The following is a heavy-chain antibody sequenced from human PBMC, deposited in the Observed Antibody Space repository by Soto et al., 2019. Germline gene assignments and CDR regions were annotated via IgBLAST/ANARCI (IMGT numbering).Heavy chain of an antibody. D-gene: IGHD6-13*01. CDR2: TYYRSKWYN. Sequence: SQTLSLTCAISGDSVSSNSAAWNWIRQSPSRGLEWLGSTYYRSKWYNDYAVSVKSRITVNPDTSKNQFSLQLYSVAPEETAVYYCARCAAAGTGDFDYWGQGTLVTVSS. V-gene: IGHV6-1*01. CDR3: ARCAAAGTGDFDY. J-gene: IGHJ4*02. CDR1: GDSVSSNSAA.